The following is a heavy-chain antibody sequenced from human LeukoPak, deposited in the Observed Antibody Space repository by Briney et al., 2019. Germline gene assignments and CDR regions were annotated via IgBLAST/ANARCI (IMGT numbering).Heavy chain of an antibody. CDR2: IYYSGTT. CDR3: ARPIVVYDAFDI. Sequence: SETLSLTCYVSDDSISSSSYYWGWIRQPPGKGLEWIGSIYYSGTTYYNPSLKSRVTISVDTSKNHFSLKLSSVTAADTAVYYCARPIVVYDAFDIWGQGTMVTVSS. V-gene: IGHV4-39*02. J-gene: IGHJ3*02. CDR1: DDSISSSSYY. D-gene: IGHD2-21*01.